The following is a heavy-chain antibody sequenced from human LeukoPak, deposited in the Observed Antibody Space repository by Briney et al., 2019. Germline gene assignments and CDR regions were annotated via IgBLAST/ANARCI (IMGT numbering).Heavy chain of an antibody. D-gene: IGHD2-2*01. V-gene: IGHV3-23*01. CDR3: ARGQLLFDY. Sequence: GGSLRLSCAASGFIFSSYAMNWVRQAPGKGLEWVSGISGSGVTTYYADSVRGRFTISRDNSKNTLYLQMNSLRAEDTAVYYCARGQLLFDYWGQGTLVTVSS. CDR2: ISGSGVTT. CDR1: GFIFSSYA. J-gene: IGHJ4*02.